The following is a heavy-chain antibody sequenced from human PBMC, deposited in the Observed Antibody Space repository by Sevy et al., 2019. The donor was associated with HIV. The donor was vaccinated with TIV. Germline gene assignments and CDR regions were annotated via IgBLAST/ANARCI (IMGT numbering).Heavy chain of an antibody. Sequence: SETLSLTCSVSGGSISSSTYYWGWIRQPPGKGLEWIGSIYFTGSAYYNPSLKSRVTISVDTSKNQFSLKMNSVTAADTAVYYCVGGSVWLLLDFWGQGTLVTVSS. CDR2: IYFTGSA. J-gene: IGHJ4*02. CDR3: VGGSVWLLLDF. D-gene: IGHD6-19*01. CDR1: GGSISSSTYY. V-gene: IGHV4-39*01.